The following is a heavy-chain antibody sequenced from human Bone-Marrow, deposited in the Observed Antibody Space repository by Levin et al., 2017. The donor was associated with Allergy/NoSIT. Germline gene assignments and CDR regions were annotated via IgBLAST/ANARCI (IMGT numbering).Heavy chain of an antibody. J-gene: IGHJ6*02. D-gene: IGHD6-19*01. V-gene: IGHV3-21*01. CDR1: GFTFSSYN. Sequence: GESLKISCAASGFTFSSYNMNWVRQAPGKGLEWVSSISFSSSYIYYVDSVKGRFTISRDNAKSSLYLQMDSLRAEDTAVYYCARDSSGWVYGMDGWGQGTTVTVSS. CDR2: ISFSSSYI. CDR3: ARDSSGWVYGMDG.